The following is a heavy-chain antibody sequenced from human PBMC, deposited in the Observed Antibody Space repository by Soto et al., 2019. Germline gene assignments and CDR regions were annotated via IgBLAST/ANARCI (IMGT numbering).Heavy chain of an antibody. CDR1: GGTFSSYA. D-gene: IGHD5-12*01. Sequence: QVQLVQSGAEVQKPGSSVKVSCKASGGTFSSYAISWVRQAPGQGLEWMGGIIPIFGTANYAQKFQGRVTITADESTSTAYMELSSLRSEDTAVYYCARTYSGYDSQGDAFDIWGQGTMVTVSS. V-gene: IGHV1-69*01. CDR2: IIPIFGTA. CDR3: ARTYSGYDSQGDAFDI. J-gene: IGHJ3*02.